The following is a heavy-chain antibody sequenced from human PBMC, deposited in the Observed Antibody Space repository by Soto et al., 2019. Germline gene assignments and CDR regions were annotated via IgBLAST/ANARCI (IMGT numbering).Heavy chain of an antibody. D-gene: IGHD2-2*01. CDR2: IYPGDSDT. CDR3: ARHYCSSTSCYPVYYYYYGMDV. J-gene: IGHJ6*02. CDR1: GYIFTSYW. Sequence: GESLKISCKGSGYIFTSYWIGWVLQVPGEGLEWMGIIYPGDSDTRYSPSFQGQVTISADKSISTAYLQWSSLKASDTAMYYCARHYCSSTSCYPVYYYYYGMDVWGQGTTVTVSS. V-gene: IGHV5-51*01.